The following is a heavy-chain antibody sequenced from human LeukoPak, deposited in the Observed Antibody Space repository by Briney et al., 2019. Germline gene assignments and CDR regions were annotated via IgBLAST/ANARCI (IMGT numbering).Heavy chain of an antibody. Sequence: SETLSLTCTVSGGSISSYYWSWIRQPPGKGLEWIGRIDTSGNTNYKPSLKSRVTMSVDTSKNQFSLKLNSVTAADTAVYYCARGIAVAGLYDYWGQGTLVTVSS. CDR2: IDTSGNT. CDR1: GGSISSYY. D-gene: IGHD6-19*01. CDR3: ARGIAVAGLYDY. V-gene: IGHV4-4*07. J-gene: IGHJ4*02.